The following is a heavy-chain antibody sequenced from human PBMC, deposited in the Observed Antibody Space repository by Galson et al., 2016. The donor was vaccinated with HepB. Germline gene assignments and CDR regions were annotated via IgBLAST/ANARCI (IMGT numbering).Heavy chain of an antibody. V-gene: IGHV3-48*03. D-gene: IGHD3-10*01. J-gene: IGHJ4*02. CDR3: VRTGSGSYSAY. Sequence: SLRLSCAASGFTFKNYEMNWVRQAPGKGLEWVSAITGGSSIFYADSVRGRFTTSSDNARNSLFLEMNSLRAEDTALYYCVRTGSGSYSAYWGQGTLVTVSS. CDR2: ITGGSSI. CDR1: GFTFKNYE.